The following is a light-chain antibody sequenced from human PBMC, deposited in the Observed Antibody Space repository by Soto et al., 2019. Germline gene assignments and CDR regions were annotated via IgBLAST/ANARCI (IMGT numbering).Light chain of an antibody. V-gene: IGKV3D-15*01. Sequence: IVMTQSTKILSVSEGETRSFPCRASQSVSSNLAWYQQKPGQAPRLLIYGVYTRAPGIPARFSGSGSGTEFTLTISSLEPEDFAVYYCQQYVRSPWTFGQGTKVDIK. CDR3: QQYVRSPWT. J-gene: IGKJ1*01. CDR2: GVY. CDR1: QSVSSN.